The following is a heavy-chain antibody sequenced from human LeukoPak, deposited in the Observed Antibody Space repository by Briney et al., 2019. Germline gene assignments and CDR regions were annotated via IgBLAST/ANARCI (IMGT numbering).Heavy chain of an antibody. CDR3: ASRPEKYSYGPNWFDP. D-gene: IGHD5-18*01. CDR2: IKQDGSEK. V-gene: IGHV3-7*01. J-gene: IGHJ5*02. CDR1: GFTFSSYW. Sequence: GGSLRLSCAASGFTFSSYWMSWVRQAPGKGLEWVANIKQDGSEKYYVDSVKGRFTISRDNAKNSLYLQTNSLRAEDTAVYYCASRPEKYSYGPNWFDPWGQGTLVTVST.